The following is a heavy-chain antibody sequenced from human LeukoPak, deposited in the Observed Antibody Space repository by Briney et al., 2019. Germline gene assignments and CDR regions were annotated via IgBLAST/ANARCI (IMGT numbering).Heavy chain of an antibody. D-gene: IGHD3-10*01. CDR3: ARDPLSGDAFDI. CDR1: GYIFTSYS. J-gene: IGHJ3*02. V-gene: IGHV1-46*03. CDR2: INPSGGST. Sequence: ASVKVPCKASGYIFTSYSMHWVRQAPGQGLEWMGIINPSGGSTSYAQKFQGRVTMTRDTSTSTVYMELSSLRSDDTAMYYCARDPLSGDAFDIWGQGTMVTVSS.